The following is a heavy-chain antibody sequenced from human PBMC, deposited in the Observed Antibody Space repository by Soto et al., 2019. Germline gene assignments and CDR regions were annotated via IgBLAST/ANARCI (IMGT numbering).Heavy chain of an antibody. CDR1: GFNFSSYW. J-gene: IGHJ4*02. CDR2: IKQDGSEK. V-gene: IGHV3-7*01. CDR3: ARDVGMVRGVIHYYFDD. D-gene: IGHD3-10*01. Sequence: VGSLILSYAASGFNFSSYWMSLVRPAPGKGLEWVANIKQDGSEKYYVDSVKGRFTISRDNAKNSLYLQMNSLRAEDTAVYYCARDVGMVRGVIHYYFDDWGQGTLVT.